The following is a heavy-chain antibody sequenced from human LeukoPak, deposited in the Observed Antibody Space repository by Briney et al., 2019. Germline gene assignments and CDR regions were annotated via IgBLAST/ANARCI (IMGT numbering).Heavy chain of an antibody. CDR1: GGSFSGYY. CDR3: ARAGDYGYYYYYYGMDV. V-gene: IGHV4-34*01. Sequence: SETLSLTCAVYGGSFSGYYWSWIRQPPGKGLEWIGEINHSGSTNYNPPLKSRVTISVDTSKNQFSLKLSSVTAADTAVYYCARAGDYGYYYYYYGMDVWGQGATVTVSS. J-gene: IGHJ6*02. D-gene: IGHD4-17*01. CDR2: INHSGST.